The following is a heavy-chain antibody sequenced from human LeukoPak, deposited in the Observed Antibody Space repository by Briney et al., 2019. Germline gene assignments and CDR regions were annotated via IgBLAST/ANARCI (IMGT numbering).Heavy chain of an antibody. D-gene: IGHD3-22*01. CDR2: IYYSGST. V-gene: IGHV4-59*12. J-gene: IGHJ4*02. Sequence: SETLSLTCTVSGGSISSYYWSWIRQPPGKGLEWIGYIYYSGSTNYNPSLKSRVTISVDTSKNQFSLKLSSVTAADTAVYYCARIVYDSGDYYFDYCGQGALVTVSS. CDR3: ARIVYDSGDYYFDY. CDR1: GGSISSYY.